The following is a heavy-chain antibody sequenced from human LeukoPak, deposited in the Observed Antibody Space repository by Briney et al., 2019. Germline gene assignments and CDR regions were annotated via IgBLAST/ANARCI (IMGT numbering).Heavy chain of an antibody. CDR2: ISASNGIT. Sequence: GASVKVSCKASGGTFSSYAISWVRQAPRQGLEWMGWISASNGITNYAQKFQGRVTMTTDTSTSTAYMELRSLRADDTAVFYCARAGAQYTSHFDYWGQGTLVTVSS. D-gene: IGHD7-27*01. CDR1: GGTFSSYA. CDR3: ARAGAQYTSHFDY. J-gene: IGHJ4*02. V-gene: IGHV1-18*01.